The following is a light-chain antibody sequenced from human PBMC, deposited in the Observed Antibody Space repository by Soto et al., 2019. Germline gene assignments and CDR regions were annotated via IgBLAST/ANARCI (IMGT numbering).Light chain of an antibody. CDR3: QQSYSTPPEFT. J-gene: IGKJ2*01. CDR1: QSISTY. Sequence: DIPMTQSPSSLSASVGDRVTITCRTGQSISTYLHWYQQRPGTAPKLLIYAASNLQSGVPSRFSGSGSGTHFTLTINALQPEDSATYFCQQSYSTPPEFTFGRGTKLEI. V-gene: IGKV1-39*01. CDR2: AAS.